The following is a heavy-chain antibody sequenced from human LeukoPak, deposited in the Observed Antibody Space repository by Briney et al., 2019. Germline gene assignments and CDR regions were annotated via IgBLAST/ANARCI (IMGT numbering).Heavy chain of an antibody. V-gene: IGHV4-39*01. D-gene: IGHD1-26*01. J-gene: IGHJ3*01. Sequence: PSETLSLTCTVSGVTISSSNYYWGWLRQPPGKGLEWNGSIYYSGNTYYNPSLKSRVTISVDKSKNQFSLKLTSVTAADTAVYYCAHFKGGSFDFWGQGTMVTVSS. CDR1: GVTISSSNYY. CDR3: AHFKGGSFDF. CDR2: IYYSGNT.